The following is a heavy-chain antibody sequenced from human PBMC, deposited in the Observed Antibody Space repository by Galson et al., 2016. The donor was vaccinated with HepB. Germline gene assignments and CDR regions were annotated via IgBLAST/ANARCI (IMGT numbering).Heavy chain of an antibody. CDR2: ISVYSGDT. Sequence: SCKASGYTFTTFAISWVRQAPGQGLEWMGWISVYSGDTNYAQNFQGRVTMTTDTSTSTAYMELRSLRSDDTAVDYCLRGLGFQANYWGQGTLVTVSS. V-gene: IGHV1-18*01. J-gene: IGHJ4*02. D-gene: IGHD2-21*01. CDR3: LRGLGFQANY. CDR1: GYTFTTFA.